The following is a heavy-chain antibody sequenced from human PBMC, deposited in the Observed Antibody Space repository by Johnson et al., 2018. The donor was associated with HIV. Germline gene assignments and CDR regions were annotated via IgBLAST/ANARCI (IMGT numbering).Heavy chain of an antibody. Sequence: QVQLVESGGGVVQPGGSLRLSCAASGFTFSSYGMHWVRQAPGKGLEWVAVISYDGSNKYYADSVKGRFTISRDNSKNTLYLQMNSLRAEDTAVYYCANFYTDNTLGLFGAFDIWGQGTMVTVSS. CDR2: ISYDGSNK. CDR1: GFTFSSYG. D-gene: IGHD1-1*01. J-gene: IGHJ3*02. CDR3: ANFYTDNTLGLFGAFDI. V-gene: IGHV3-30*18.